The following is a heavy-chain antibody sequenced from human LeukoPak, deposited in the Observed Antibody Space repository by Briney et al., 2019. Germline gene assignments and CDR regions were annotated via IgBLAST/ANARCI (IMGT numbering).Heavy chain of an antibody. V-gene: IGHV1-2*02. J-gene: IGHJ6*02. CDR2: INPNSGGT. Sequence: ASVKVSCKASGYTFTGYYMHWVRQAPGQGLEWMGWINPNSGGTNYAQKFQGRVTMTRDTSISTAYMELSRLRSDDMAVYYCARVVGATDYYYYYGMDVWGQGTTVTVSS. CDR3: ARVVGATDYYYYYGMDV. D-gene: IGHD1-26*01. CDR1: GYTFTGYY.